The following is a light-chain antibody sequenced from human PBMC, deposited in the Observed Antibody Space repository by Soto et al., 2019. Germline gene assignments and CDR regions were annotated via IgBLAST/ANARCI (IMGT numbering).Light chain of an antibody. CDR2: GAT. Sequence: IVITESAFTLSVSPGERATLSCRASQSVSTKLAWYQHKPGQAPRLLIYGATTRAPDVPARFSGSGSGTDFILTISSLQSEDFAVYYCQQYNDWPWTFGQGTKVDIK. J-gene: IGKJ1*01. CDR3: QQYNDWPWT. CDR1: QSVSTK. V-gene: IGKV3-15*01.